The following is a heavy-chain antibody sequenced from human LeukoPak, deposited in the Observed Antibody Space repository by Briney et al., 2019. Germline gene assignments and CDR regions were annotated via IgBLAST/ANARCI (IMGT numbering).Heavy chain of an antibody. V-gene: IGHV1-2*02. CDR3: ARDPTTGTTPPYYFDY. D-gene: IGHD1-1*01. Sequence: GASVKVSCKASGYTFTGYYMHWVRQAPGQGLEWMGWINPNSGGTNYAQKFQGRVTMTRDTSISTAYMELSRLRSDDTAVYYCARDPTTGTTPPYYFDYWGQGTLVTVSS. CDR2: INPNSGGT. CDR1: GYTFTGYY. J-gene: IGHJ4*02.